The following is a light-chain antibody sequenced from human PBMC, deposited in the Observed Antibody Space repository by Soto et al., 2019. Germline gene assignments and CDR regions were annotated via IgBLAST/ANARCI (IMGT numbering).Light chain of an antibody. J-gene: IGKJ3*01. Sequence: AIQMTQSPSSLSASVGDRVTITCRASQGIRDDLAWYQQKPGKAPKLLIYSASSLPSGVPSRFSGSGSGTDFTLTISSLQPKDFATYFCLHDYEFPFTFGPGTRVDIK. CDR3: LHDYEFPFT. CDR2: SAS. V-gene: IGKV1-6*01. CDR1: QGIRDD.